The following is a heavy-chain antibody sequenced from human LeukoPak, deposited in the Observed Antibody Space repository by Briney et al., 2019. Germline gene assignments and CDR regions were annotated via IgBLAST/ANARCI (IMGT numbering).Heavy chain of an antibody. J-gene: IGHJ4*02. CDR2: IWYDGTSK. D-gene: IGHD3-22*01. Sequence: PGRSLRLSCAASGLTFSSYGMHWARQAPGKGLEWVALIWYDGTSKYYADSVRGRFTISRDTSRNTLYLQMNSLRTADTAVYYCARASDHYDTNPDYWGQGTLVTVSS. CDR3: ARASDHYDTNPDY. V-gene: IGHV3-33*01. CDR1: GLTFSSYG.